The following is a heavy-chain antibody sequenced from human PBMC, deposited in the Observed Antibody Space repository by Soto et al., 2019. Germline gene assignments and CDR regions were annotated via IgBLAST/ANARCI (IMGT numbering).Heavy chain of an antibody. D-gene: IGHD2-2*01. CDR1: GGTFSSYA. CDR2: IIPISGTA. Sequence: QVQLVQSGAEVKKPGSSVKVSCKASGGTFSSYAISWVRQAPGQGLEWMGGIIPISGTANYAQKFHGRVTITADASTSTAYMELSSLRSEDTAVYYCARSQGSSTSLEIYYYYYYGMDVWGQGTTVTVSS. J-gene: IGHJ6*02. CDR3: ARSQGSSTSLEIYYYYYYGMDV. V-gene: IGHV1-69*01.